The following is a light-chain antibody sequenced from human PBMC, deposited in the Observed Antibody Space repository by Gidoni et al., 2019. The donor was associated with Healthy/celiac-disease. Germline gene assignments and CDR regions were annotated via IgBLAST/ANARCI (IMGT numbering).Light chain of an antibody. J-gene: IGLJ2*01. CDR1: TGAVTSGHY. CDR3: LLSYSGGEV. CDR2: DPS. V-gene: IGLV7-46*01. Sequence: QAVVTQEPSLTVSLGGTVTLTCGSSTGAVTSGHYPYWFQQKPGQAPRTLIYDPSNKPSWTPARFSGSLLGGKAALTLSGAQPEDEAEYYCLLSYSGGEVFGGGTKLTVL.